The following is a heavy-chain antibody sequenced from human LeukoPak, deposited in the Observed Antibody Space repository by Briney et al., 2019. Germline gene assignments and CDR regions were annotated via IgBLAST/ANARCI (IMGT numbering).Heavy chain of an antibody. CDR3: ARDRDYGDYNTQDLFVY. J-gene: IGHJ4*02. CDR2: ISAYNGNT. D-gene: IGHD4-17*01. CDR1: GYTFSNFG. Sequence: ASVKVSCTASGYTFSNFGISWVRQAPGQGLEWMGWISAYNGNTNYAQRLQGRVTMTTDTSTSTAYMELRSLRSDDTAVYYCARDRDYGDYNTQDLFVYWGQGTLVTVSS. V-gene: IGHV1-18*01.